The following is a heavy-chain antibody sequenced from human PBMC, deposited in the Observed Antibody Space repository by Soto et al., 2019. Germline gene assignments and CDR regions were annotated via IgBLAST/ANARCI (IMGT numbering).Heavy chain of an antibody. D-gene: IGHD6-13*01. V-gene: IGHV4-4*07. J-gene: IGHJ1*01. CDR2: VYTSGIT. CDR3: ARGSSSRWSDYFQH. Sequence: QVQLQASGPGLVKPSETLSLTCSVSGGSISSYYWSWIRQPAGKGLEWIGRVYTSGITNYSPSLESRVTMSVDTSKNQFYLKLRSMTAADTAVYYCARGSSSRWSDYFQHWGQGTLVTVSS. CDR1: GGSISSYY.